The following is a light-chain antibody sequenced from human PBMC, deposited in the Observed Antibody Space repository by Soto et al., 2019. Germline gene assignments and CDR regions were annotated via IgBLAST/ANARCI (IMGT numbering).Light chain of an antibody. J-gene: IGKJ1*01. CDR3: QQYNNWSSWT. Sequence: EILMTQSPATLSVSPGERATLSCRASQNVNSNLAWYQQKPGQAPRLLIYVASTRATGIPARFSGSGSGTEFTLTISSLQSEDSAVYYCQQYNNWSSWTFGQGTKVEIK. CDR2: VAS. CDR1: QNVNSN. V-gene: IGKV3-15*01.